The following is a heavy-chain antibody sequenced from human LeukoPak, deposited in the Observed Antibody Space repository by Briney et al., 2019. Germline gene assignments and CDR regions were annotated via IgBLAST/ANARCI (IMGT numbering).Heavy chain of an antibody. CDR1: GGSISSYY. CDR3: ARDLYGQWPPPPGSPYDAFDI. J-gene: IGHJ3*02. CDR2: IYTSGST. Sequence: PSETLSLTCTVSGGSISSYYWSWIRQPAGKGLEWIGRIYTSGSTNYNPSLKSRVTMSVDTSKNQFSLKLSSVTAADTAVYYCARDLYGQWPPPPGSPYDAFDIWGQGTMVTVS. D-gene: IGHD6-19*01. V-gene: IGHV4-4*07.